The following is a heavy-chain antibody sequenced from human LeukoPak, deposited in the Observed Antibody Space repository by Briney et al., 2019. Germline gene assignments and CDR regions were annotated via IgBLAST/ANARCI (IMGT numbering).Heavy chain of an antibody. Sequence: SETLSLTCTVSGGSISSSSYYWGWIRQPPGKGLEWIGSIYYSGSTNYNPSLKSRVTISVDTSKNQFSLKLSSVTAADTAVYYCARDSLTPQYSSGWSRTFEYWGQGTLVTVSS. D-gene: IGHD6-19*01. CDR2: IYYSGST. CDR1: GGSISSSSYY. CDR3: ARDSLTPQYSSGWSRTFEY. V-gene: IGHV4-39*07. J-gene: IGHJ4*02.